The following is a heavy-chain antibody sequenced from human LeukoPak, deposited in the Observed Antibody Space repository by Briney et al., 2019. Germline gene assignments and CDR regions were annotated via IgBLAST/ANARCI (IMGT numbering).Heavy chain of an antibody. Sequence: GGSLRLSCAASGFTLSSYAMNWVRQAPGKGLEWVSSISSSSSYIYYADSVKGRFTISRDNAKNSLYLQMNSLRAEDTAVYYCARDYDPSETGPLDYWGQGTLVTVSS. CDR3: ARDYDPSETGPLDY. J-gene: IGHJ4*02. CDR1: GFTLSSYA. D-gene: IGHD3-9*01. V-gene: IGHV3-21*01. CDR2: ISSSSSYI.